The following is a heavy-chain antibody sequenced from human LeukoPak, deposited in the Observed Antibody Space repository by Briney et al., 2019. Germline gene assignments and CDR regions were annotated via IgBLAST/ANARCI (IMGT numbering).Heavy chain of an antibody. J-gene: IGHJ5*02. CDR1: KFTFSSYA. CDR3: ARDFAPKVSWFDP. V-gene: IGHV3-21*01. CDR2: ISSSSSYI. Sequence: GGSLRLSCAASKFTFSSYAMNWVRQAPGKGLEWVSSISSSSSYIYYADSVKGRFTISRDNAKNSLYLQMNSLRAEGTAVYYCARDFAPKVSWFDPWGQGTLVTVSS. D-gene: IGHD3-3*01.